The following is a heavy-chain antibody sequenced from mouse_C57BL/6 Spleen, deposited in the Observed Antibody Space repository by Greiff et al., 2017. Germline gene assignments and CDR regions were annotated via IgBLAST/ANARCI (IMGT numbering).Heavy chain of an antibody. J-gene: IGHJ4*01. CDR1: GYTFTSYW. D-gene: IGHD1-1*01. CDR2: IDPSDSYT. V-gene: IGHV1-59*01. Sequence: QVQLQQPGAELVRPGTSVKLSCKASGYTFTSYWMHWVKQRPGQGLEWIGVIDPSDSYTNYNQKFKGKATLTVDTSSSTAYMQLSSLTSEDSAVYYCARPYGSSYGDYAMDYWGQGTSVTVSS. CDR3: ARPYGSSYGDYAMDY.